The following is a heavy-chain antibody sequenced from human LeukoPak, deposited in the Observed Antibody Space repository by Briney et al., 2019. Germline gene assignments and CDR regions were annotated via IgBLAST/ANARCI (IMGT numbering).Heavy chain of an antibody. Sequence: PWETLSLTCAVYGGSFSGYYWSWIRQPPGKGLEWIGEIIHIGSTNYNPSLKSRVTISVDTSKNQFSLKLSSVTAADTAVYYCARGYCSSTSCYSFAAPVQNYYYYMDLWGKGTTVTVSS. J-gene: IGHJ6*03. V-gene: IGHV4-34*01. CDR2: IIHIGST. CDR1: GGSFSGYY. D-gene: IGHD2-2*01. CDR3: ARGYCSSTSCYSFAAPVQNYYYYMDL.